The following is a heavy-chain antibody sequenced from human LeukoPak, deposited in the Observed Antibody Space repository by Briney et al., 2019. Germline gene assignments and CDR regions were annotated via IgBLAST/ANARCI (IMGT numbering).Heavy chain of an antibody. CDR3: EKKAIDNWGKSCVDY. D-gene: IGHD3-16*01. CDR2: ISYDGSHK. Sequence: GRSLRLSCAASGFTFSSYAMHWVRQAPGKGLEWVAIISYDGSHKYYADSVKGRFTVSRDNSKNTLYLQMDSLGAEDTAVYYCEKKAIDNWGKSCVDYWGQGTLVTVSS. V-gene: IGHV3-30*18. J-gene: IGHJ4*02. CDR1: GFTFSSYA.